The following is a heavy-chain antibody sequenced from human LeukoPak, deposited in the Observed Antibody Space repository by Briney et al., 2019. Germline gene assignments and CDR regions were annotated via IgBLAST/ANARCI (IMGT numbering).Heavy chain of an antibody. V-gene: IGHV1-18*01. CDR2: ISVYNGHT. CDR1: GYTFSSYG. CDR3: ARLDYDFWSGYITPDY. Sequence: RASVKVSCKASGYTFSSYGINWVRQAPGQGLEWMGWISVYNGHTNYAQKLQGRVTMTRNTSISTAYMELSSLRSEDTAVYYCARLDYDFWSGYITPDYWGQGTLVTVSS. J-gene: IGHJ4*02. D-gene: IGHD3-3*01.